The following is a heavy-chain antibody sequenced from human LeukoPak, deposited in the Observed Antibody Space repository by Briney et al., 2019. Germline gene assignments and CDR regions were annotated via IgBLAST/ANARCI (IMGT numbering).Heavy chain of an antibody. Sequence: SETLSLTCTVSGGSISSNRYYWGWIRQPPGKGLEWIGSMYYSGSTYYNPSLKSRVTISVDTSKNQFSLKLFSVTAADTAVYYCARDDYYDSSGYYVLWGQGTLVTVSS. D-gene: IGHD3-22*01. J-gene: IGHJ4*02. CDR3: ARDDYYDSSGYYVL. CDR2: MYYSGST. CDR1: GGSISSNRYY. V-gene: IGHV4-39*02.